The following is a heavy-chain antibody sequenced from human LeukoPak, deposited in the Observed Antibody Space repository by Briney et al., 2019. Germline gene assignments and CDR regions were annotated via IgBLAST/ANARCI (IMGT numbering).Heavy chain of an antibody. J-gene: IGHJ6*04. V-gene: IGHV3-30*04. CDR2: LSYDARNK. CDR1: GFRFSDYT. Sequence: GGSLRLSCAASGFRFSDYTMSWVRQAPGKGLEWMSVLSYDARNKYFADSVKGRFTLSRDNSKNTLYLQMNNLRTEDTAVYYCARGQRAHVEWSPYMDVWGKGTTVTVSS. D-gene: IGHD3-3*01. CDR3: ARGQRAHVEWSPYMDV.